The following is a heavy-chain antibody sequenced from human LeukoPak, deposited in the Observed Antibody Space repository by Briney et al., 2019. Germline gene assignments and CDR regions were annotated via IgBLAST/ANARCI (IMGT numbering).Heavy chain of an antibody. J-gene: IGHJ6*02. D-gene: IGHD3-10*01. V-gene: IGHV1-2*02. CDR1: GYTFSDYY. CDR2: LYAKSGDT. CDR3: ARDWRVWFGELLYKPGLYYYYYGMDV. Sequence: ASVKVSCKASGYTFSDYYMHWVRQAPGQGLEWMGWLYAKSGDTHYEQKFQGRVTLTRDTSISTAYMELSSLTSDDTAVYYCARDWRVWFGELLYKPGLYYYYYGMDVWGQGTTVTVSS.